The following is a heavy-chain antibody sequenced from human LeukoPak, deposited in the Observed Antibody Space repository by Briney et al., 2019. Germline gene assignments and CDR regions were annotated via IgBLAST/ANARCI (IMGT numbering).Heavy chain of an antibody. D-gene: IGHD6-13*01. CDR3: ARLFGYSSSWLTP. CDR1: GYSFPGYW. CDR2: IYPGDSDT. Sequence: GGSLRLSCKGSGYSFPGYWIGWVRQMPGKGLEWMGIIYPGDSDTRYSPSFEGQVTISADKSISTAYLQWSSLKASDTAMYYCARLFGYSSSWLTPWGQGTLVTVSS. J-gene: IGHJ5*02. V-gene: IGHV5-51*01.